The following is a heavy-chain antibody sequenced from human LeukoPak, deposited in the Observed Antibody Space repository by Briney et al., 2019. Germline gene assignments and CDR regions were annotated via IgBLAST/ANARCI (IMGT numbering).Heavy chain of an antibody. CDR1: GGSFSGYY. D-gene: IGHD2-2*01. V-gene: IGHV4-34*01. CDR3: ARGRRLGYCSSTSCRPSRWFDY. J-gene: IGHJ4*02. CDR2: INHSGST. Sequence: PETLSLTCAVYGGSFSGYYWSWIRQPPGKGLEWIGEINHSGSTNYNPSLKSRVTISVDTSKNQFSLKLSSVTAADTAVYYCARGRRLGYCSSTSCRPSRWFDYWGQGTLVTVSS.